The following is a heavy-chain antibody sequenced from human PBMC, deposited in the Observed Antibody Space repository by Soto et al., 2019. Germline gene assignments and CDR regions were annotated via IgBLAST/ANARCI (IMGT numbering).Heavy chain of an antibody. CDR1: GYTFNMYY. J-gene: IGHJ4*02. V-gene: IGHV1-46*02. CDR3: AREGAAAARMFDN. Sequence: QVQLVQSGAEVRNPGASVKVSCKASGYTFNMYYMHWVRQAPGQGLEWMGVINPNGDSTNYAQKFQGRLTMTRDTSTSTVYMDLTSLRSEDTAVYYCAREGAAAARMFDNWGQGTLVTVSS. D-gene: IGHD6-13*01. CDR2: INPNGDST.